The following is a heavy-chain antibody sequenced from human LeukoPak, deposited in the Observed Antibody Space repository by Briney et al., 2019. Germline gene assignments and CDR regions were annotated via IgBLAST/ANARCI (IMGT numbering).Heavy chain of an antibody. D-gene: IGHD3-3*01. CDR1: GGSISSYY. CDR2: IYYSGST. J-gene: IGHJ3*02. CDR3: ARVKANTIFGVVILDAFDI. Sequence: PSETLSLTCTVSGGSISSYYWSWIRQPPGKGLKWIGYIYYSGSTNYNPSLKSRVTISVDTSKNQFSPKLSSVTAADTAVYYCARVKANTIFGVVILDAFDIWGQGTMVTVSS. V-gene: IGHV4-59*01.